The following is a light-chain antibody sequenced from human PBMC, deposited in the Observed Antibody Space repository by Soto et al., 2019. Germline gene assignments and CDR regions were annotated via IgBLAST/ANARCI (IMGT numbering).Light chain of an antibody. CDR3: TSWDGTLSAWV. V-gene: IGLV1-47*01. CDR2: AND. J-gene: IGLJ3*02. Sequence: QSVLIQPPSASGTPGQRVTISCSGSTSNIGTKFVYWYQQNPGTAPKLLIYANDQRPSGVPDRFSGSKSGTSASLAISGLRYEDEADYYCTSWDGTLSAWVFGGGTQLTVL. CDR1: TSNIGTKF.